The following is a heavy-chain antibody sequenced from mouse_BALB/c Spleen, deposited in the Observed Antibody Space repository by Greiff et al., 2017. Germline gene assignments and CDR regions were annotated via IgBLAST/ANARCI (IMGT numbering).Heavy chain of an antibody. Sequence: VQLVESGAELMKPGASVKISCKATGYTFSSYWIEWVKQRPGHGLEWIGEILPGSGSTNYNEKFKGKATFTADTSSNTAYMQLSSLTSEDSAVYYCARPRPRVGYAMDYWGQGTSVTVSS. CDR1: GYTFSSYW. V-gene: IGHV1-9*01. J-gene: IGHJ4*01. CDR2: ILPGSGST. CDR3: ARPRPRVGYAMDY.